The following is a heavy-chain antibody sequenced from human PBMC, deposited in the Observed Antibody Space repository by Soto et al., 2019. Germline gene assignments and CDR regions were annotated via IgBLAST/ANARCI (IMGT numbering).Heavy chain of an antibody. D-gene: IGHD5-12*01. CDR1: GVYISSDY. CDR2: TSHTGTT. V-gene: IGHV4-59*01. Sequence: QVQLQDAVPGLVKPSETLSLTCTVSGVYISSDYWTWIRQSPGKGLEWIAYTSHTGTTYYNPSLNSRVTISLDTSKNQFSLKLSSVNAADTAVYYCARVRPWMDAFDIWGQGTKVTVSP. CDR3: ARVRPWMDAFDI. J-gene: IGHJ3*02.